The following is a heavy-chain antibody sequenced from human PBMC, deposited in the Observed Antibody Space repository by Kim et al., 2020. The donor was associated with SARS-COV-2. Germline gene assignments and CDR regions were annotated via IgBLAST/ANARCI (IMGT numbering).Heavy chain of an antibody. D-gene: IGHD5-18*01. CDR2: ISAYNGNT. J-gene: IGHJ3*02. V-gene: IGHV1-18*04. CDR1: GYTFTSYG. CDR3: ATAAPVDTAMVLNLDAFDI. Sequence: ASVKVSCKASGYTFTSYGISWVRQAPGQGLEWMGWISAYNGNTNYAQKLQGRVTMTTDTSTSTAYMELRSLRSDDTAVYYCATAAPVDTAMVLNLDAFDIWGQGTMVTVSS.